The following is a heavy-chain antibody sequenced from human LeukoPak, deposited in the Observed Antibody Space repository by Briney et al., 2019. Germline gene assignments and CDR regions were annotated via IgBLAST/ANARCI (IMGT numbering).Heavy chain of an antibody. CDR1: GYTFTSYG. D-gene: IGHD3-22*01. J-gene: IGHJ1*01. Sequence: ASVKVSCKASGYTFTSYGISWVRQAPGQGLEWMGWISAYNGNTNYAQKLQGRVIMTTDTSTSTAYMELRSLRSDDTAVYYCAREGYYYDSSGYYSFQHWGQGTLVTVSS. V-gene: IGHV1-18*01. CDR3: AREGYYYDSSGYYSFQH. CDR2: ISAYNGNT.